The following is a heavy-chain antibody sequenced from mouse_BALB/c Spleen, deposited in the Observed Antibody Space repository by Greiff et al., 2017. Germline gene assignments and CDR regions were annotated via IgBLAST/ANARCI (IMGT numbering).Heavy chain of an antibody. CDR3: ARGPFDY. CDR2: ISSGGST. J-gene: IGHJ2*01. Sequence: EVKLVESGGDLVKPGGSLKLSCAASGFTFSSYAMSWVRQTPEKRLEWVASISSGGSTYYPDSVKGRFTISRDNARNLLYLQMSSLRSEDTAMYYCARGPFDYWGQGTTLTVSS. V-gene: IGHV5-6-5*01. CDR1: GFTFSSYA.